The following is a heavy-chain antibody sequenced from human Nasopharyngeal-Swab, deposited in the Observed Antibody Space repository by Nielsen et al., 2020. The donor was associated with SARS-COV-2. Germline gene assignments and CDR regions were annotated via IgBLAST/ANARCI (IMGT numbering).Heavy chain of an antibody. J-gene: IGHJ5*02. CDR2: ISYDGSNK. CDR3: AKVYGGSEFDP. D-gene: IGHD4-23*01. Sequence: GGSLSLSCAASGFTFSSYGMHWVRQAPGKGLEWVALISYDGSNKYYADSVRGRFTISRDNSKSTLYLQMNSLRAEDTAVYYCAKVYGGSEFDPWGQGTLVTVSS. CDR1: GFTFSSYG. V-gene: IGHV3-30*18.